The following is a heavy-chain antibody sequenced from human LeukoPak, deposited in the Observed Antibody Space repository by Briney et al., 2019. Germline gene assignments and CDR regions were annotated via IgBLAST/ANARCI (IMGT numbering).Heavy chain of an antibody. Sequence: ASETLSLTCTVSAGSVSNGNYYWSWLRQPPGKALEWIGYIYYTGTTYYIPSLEGRVTISVDTSKNQFSVKLNSVTAADTAVYYCARVKAAGPPYFDYWGQGTLVTVSS. D-gene: IGHD6-13*01. J-gene: IGHJ4*02. V-gene: IGHV4-61*01. CDR3: ARVKAAGPPYFDY. CDR2: IYYTGTT. CDR1: AGSVSNGNYY.